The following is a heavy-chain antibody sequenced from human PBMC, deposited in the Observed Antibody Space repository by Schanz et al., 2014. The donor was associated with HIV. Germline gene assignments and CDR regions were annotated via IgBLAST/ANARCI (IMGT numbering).Heavy chain of an antibody. D-gene: IGHD6-19*01. J-gene: IGHJ4*02. CDR2: ISGSRFTT. Sequence: EVQLLESGGHLVQPGGSLRLSCAASGLTFSRHAMSWVRQAPGKGLEWVSVISGSRFTTYYADSVQGRFTISRDNSKNTLYLQMSSLRVEDTAVYFCAKDGPGIAVAGTGYFDYWGQGTLVTVSS. CDR3: AKDGPGIAVAGTGYFDY. V-gene: IGHV3-23*01. CDR1: GLTFSRHA.